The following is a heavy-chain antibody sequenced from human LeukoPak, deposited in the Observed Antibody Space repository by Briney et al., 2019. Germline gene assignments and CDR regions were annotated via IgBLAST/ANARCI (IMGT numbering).Heavy chain of an antibody. CDR2: ISGSGGNT. V-gene: IGHV3-23*01. CDR3: TQGARADTYWYFDL. D-gene: IGHD3-16*01. Sequence: GGSLRLSCAASGFTFSTYAMSWVRQAPGKGLEWVSAISGSGGNTHYADSVKGRFTISRDNSKNTLYVQMNSLRVEDTAVYYCTQGARADTYWYFDLWGGGTLVTVAS. CDR1: GFTFSTYA. J-gene: IGHJ2*01.